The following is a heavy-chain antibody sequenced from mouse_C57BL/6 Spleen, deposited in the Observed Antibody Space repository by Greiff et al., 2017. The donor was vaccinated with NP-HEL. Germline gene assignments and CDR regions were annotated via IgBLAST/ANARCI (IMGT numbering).Heavy chain of an antibody. CDR2: INPNNGGT. V-gene: IGHV1-26*01. D-gene: IGHD1-1*01. CDR3: ARSYYGSSYWFAY. J-gene: IGHJ3*01. CDR1: GYTFTDYY. Sequence: EVQLQQSGPELVKPGASVKISCKASGYTFTDYYMNWVKQSHGKSLEWFGDINPNNGGTSYNQKFKGKATLTVDKSSSTAYMELRSLTSEDSAVYYCARSYYGSSYWFAYWGQGTLVTVSA.